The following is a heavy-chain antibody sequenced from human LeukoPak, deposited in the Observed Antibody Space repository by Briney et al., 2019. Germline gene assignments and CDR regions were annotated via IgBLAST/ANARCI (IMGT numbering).Heavy chain of an antibody. CDR3: AGDWN. Sequence: PSETLSLTCTVSKGPWTINSWSGIRHPPGKGLEWIGYIYSSGSTIYNPSLKSRVTISIDTSKNQFSLKLISVTAEDTAVYYCAGDWNWGQGTLVTVSS. V-gene: IGHV4-59*01. D-gene: IGHD3-3*01. CDR1: KGPWTINS. J-gene: IGHJ4*02. CDR2: IYSSGST.